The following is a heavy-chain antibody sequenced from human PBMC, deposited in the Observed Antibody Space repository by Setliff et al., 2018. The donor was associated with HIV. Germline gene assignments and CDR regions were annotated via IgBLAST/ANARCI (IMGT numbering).Heavy chain of an antibody. Sequence: GGSLRLSCAASGFTFSNNWMAWVRLAPGKGLEWVANIKQDGSVKNYVDSVRGRFTISRDNSKNTLYLQMNSLRAQDTAIYYCAKDPRGSMVRGLINYFDPWGQGTLVTVSS. D-gene: IGHD3-10*01. V-gene: IGHV3-7*05. J-gene: IGHJ5*02. CDR1: GFTFSNNW. CDR3: AKDPRGSMVRGLINYFDP. CDR2: IKQDGSVK.